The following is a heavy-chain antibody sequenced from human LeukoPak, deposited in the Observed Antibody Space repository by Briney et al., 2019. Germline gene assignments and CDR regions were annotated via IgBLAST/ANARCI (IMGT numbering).Heavy chain of an antibody. J-gene: IGHJ5*02. CDR2: ISAYNGNT. Sequence: GASVKVSCKASEYIFTGYYMHWVRQAPGQGLEWMGWISAYNGNTNYAQKLQGRVTMTTDTSTSTAYMELRSLRSDDTAVYYCARVRFLEWSYLILIGFDPWGQGTLVTVSS. CDR1: EYIFTGYY. V-gene: IGHV1-18*04. CDR3: ARVRFLEWSYLILIGFDP. D-gene: IGHD3-3*01.